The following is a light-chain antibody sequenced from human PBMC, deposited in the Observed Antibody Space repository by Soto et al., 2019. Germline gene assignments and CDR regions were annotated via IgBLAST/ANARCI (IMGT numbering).Light chain of an antibody. J-gene: IGKJ4*01. CDR2: LAS. CDR1: QGIRNY. Sequence: IQLTQSPSSLSASVGDRVTITCRASQGIRNYLAWYQQKPGKAPNLLIYLASTLQGGVPSRFSGSGSGTDFSLTICSLQPEDVATYYCQYLNSFPLTFGGGTKVELK. V-gene: IGKV1-9*01. CDR3: QYLNSFPLT.